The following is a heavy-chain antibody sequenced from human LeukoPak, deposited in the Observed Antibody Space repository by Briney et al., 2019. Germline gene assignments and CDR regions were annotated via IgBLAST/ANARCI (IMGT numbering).Heavy chain of an antibody. D-gene: IGHD3-10*01. CDR2: INPNSGGT. CDR1: GYTFTGYY. Sequence: SVKVSCKASGYTFTGYYMHWVRQAPGQGLEWMGWINPNSGGTNYAQKFQGWVTMTRDTSISTAYMELSRLRSDDTAVYYCAREVVRGAYYYYYGMDVWGQGTTVTVSS. V-gene: IGHV1-2*04. J-gene: IGHJ6*02. CDR3: AREVVRGAYYYYYGMDV.